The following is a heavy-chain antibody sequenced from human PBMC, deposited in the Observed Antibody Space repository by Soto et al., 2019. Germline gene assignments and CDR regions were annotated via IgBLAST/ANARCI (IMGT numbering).Heavy chain of an antibody. CDR3: ARGAYYYDSSDYSDTYYYGMDV. V-gene: IGHV3-33*01. D-gene: IGHD3-22*01. Sequence: LRLSCAASGFTFSSYGMHWVRQAPGKGLEWVAVILYDGSNKYYADSVKGRFTISRDNSKNTLYLQMNSLRAEDTAVYYCARGAYYYDSSDYSDTYYYGMDVWGQGTTVTVSS. J-gene: IGHJ6*02. CDR2: ILYDGSNK. CDR1: GFTFSSYG.